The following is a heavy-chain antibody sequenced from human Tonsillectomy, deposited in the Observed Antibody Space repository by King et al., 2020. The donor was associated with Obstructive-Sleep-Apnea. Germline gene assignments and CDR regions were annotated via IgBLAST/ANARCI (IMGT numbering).Heavy chain of an antibody. CDR3: AKDPDSTWGAFAV. CDR2: IGYDGRDL. Sequence: VQLVDSGGGVVQPGGSLRLSWAASGFTFTDYVMQWVRQAPGKGLEWVSFIGYDGRDLYYADSVKGRFTISRDNSQNTLYLQMNSLRIEDTAVYYCAKDPDSTWGAFAVWGQGSMVTVSS. CDR1: GFTFTDYV. V-gene: IGHV3-30*02. D-gene: IGHD2/OR15-2a*01. J-gene: IGHJ3*01.